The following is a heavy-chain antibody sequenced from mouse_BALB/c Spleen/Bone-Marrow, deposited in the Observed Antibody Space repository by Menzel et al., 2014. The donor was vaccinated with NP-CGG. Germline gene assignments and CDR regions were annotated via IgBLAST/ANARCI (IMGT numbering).Heavy chain of an antibody. J-gene: IGHJ2*01. CDR2: ISSGGGST. Sequence: EAQGVESGGGLVKPGGSLKLSCAASGFAFSSYDMSWVRQTPEKRLEWVAYISSGGGSTYYPDTVKGRFTISRDNAKNTLYLQMSSLKSEDTAMYYCARHRYYFDYWGQGTTLTVSS. V-gene: IGHV5-12-1*01. CDR3: ARHRYYFDY. CDR1: GFAFSSYD.